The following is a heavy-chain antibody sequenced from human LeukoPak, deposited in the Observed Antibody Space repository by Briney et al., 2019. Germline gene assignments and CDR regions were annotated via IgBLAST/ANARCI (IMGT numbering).Heavy chain of an antibody. CDR1: GGSFSGYY. D-gene: IGHD1-26*01. V-gene: IGHV4-34*01. CDR3: ARDSGSSDY. J-gene: IGHJ4*02. CDR2: INHSGST. Sequence: SETLSLTCAVYGGSFSGYYWSWIRQPPGKGLEWIGEINHSGSTNYNPSLKSRVTISVDTSKNQFSLKLSPVTAADTAVYYCARDSGSSDYWGQGTLVTVSS.